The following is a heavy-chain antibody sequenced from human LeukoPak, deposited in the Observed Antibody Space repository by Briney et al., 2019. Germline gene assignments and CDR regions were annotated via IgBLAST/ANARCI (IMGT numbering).Heavy chain of an antibody. Sequence: ASVKVSCKASGYTFTSYDINWVRQATGQGLEWMGWMNPNSGNTGYAQKFQGRVTMTRNTSISTAYMELSSLRSEDTAVYYCARGEEYYYDSSGPTDYWGQGTLVTVSS. V-gene: IGHV1-8*01. CDR3: ARGEEYYYDSSGPTDY. D-gene: IGHD3-22*01. CDR1: GYTFTSYD. J-gene: IGHJ4*02. CDR2: MNPNSGNT.